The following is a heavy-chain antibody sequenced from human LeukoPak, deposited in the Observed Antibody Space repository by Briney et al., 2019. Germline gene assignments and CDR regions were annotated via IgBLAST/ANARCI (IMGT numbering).Heavy chain of an antibody. CDR2: IYTSGST. J-gene: IGHJ4*02. CDR1: GGSISSGSYH. V-gene: IGHV4-61*02. CDR3: ARHASSSWFPYFDY. D-gene: IGHD6-13*01. Sequence: SQTLSLTCTVSGGSISSGSYHWSWVRQPAGKGLEWIGRIYTSGSTNYNPSLKSRVTISVDTSKNQFSLKLSSVTAADTAVYYCARHASSSWFPYFDYWGQGTLVTVSS.